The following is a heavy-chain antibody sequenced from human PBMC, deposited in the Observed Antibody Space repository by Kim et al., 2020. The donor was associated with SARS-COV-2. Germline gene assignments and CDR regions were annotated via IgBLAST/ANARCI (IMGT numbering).Heavy chain of an antibody. CDR3: ARDQVRTEGGYYYYYGMDV. J-gene: IGHJ6*01. CDR2: INSDGSST. V-gene: IGHV3-74*01. D-gene: IGHD2-2*01. CDR1: GFTFSSYW. Sequence: GGSLRLSCAASGFTFSSYWMHWVRQAPGKGLVWVSRINSDGSSTSYADSVKGRFTISRDNAKNTLYLQMNRLRAEDTAVYYCARDQVRTEGGYYYYYGMDVWGQGTTVTVSS.